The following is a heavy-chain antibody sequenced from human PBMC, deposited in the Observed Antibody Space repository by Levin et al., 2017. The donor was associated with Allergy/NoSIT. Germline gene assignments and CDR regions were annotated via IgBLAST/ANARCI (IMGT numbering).Heavy chain of an antibody. J-gene: IGHJ6*02. CDR3: ARSGAVPAAKMGGGMDV. Sequence: PGGSLRLSCAASGFTFSSYAMHWVRQAPGKGLEWVAVISYDGSNKYYADSVKGRFTISRDNSKNTLYLQMNSLRAEDTAVYYCARSGAVPAAKMGGGMDVWGQGTTVTVSS. D-gene: IGHD2-2*01. CDR1: GFTFSSYA. CDR2: ISYDGSNK. V-gene: IGHV3-30*04.